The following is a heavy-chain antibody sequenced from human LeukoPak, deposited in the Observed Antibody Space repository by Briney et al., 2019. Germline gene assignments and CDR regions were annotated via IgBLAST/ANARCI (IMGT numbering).Heavy chain of an antibody. D-gene: IGHD6-13*01. CDR3: ATGYSSRRAPKYYYMDV. CDR2: IIPIFGTA. CDR1: GGTFSSYA. Sequence: ASVKVSCKASGGTFSSYAISWVRQAPGQGLDWMGRIIPIFGTANYAQKFQGRVTITTDESTSTAYMELGSLRSEDTAVYYCATGYSSRRAPKYYYMDVWGKGTTVTVSS. J-gene: IGHJ6*03. V-gene: IGHV1-69*05.